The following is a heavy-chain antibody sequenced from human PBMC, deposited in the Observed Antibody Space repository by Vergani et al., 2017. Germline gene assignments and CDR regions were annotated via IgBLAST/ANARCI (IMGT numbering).Heavy chain of an antibody. CDR2: INHSGST. CDR3: ARYYYGSGSYIY. CDR1: GGSFSGYY. Sequence: QLPLQQWGAGLLKPSETLSLTCAVYGGSFSGYYWSWIRQPPGKGLEWIGEINHSGSTNYNPSLKSRVTISVDTSKNQFSLTLSSVTAADTAVYYCARYYYGSGSYIYWGQGTLVTVSS. D-gene: IGHD3-10*01. J-gene: IGHJ4*02. V-gene: IGHV4-34*01.